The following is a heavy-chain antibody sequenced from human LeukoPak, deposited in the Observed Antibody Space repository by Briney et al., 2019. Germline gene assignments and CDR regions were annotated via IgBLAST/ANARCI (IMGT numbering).Heavy chain of an antibody. CDR3: ARDLRAYYGSGSYLDY. Sequence: SETLSLTCTVSGYSISSGYYWSWIRQPAGKGLEWIGRIYTRGSTNYNPSLKSRVTISVDTSRNQFSLKLSSVTAADTAVYYCARDLRAYYGSGSYLDYWGQGTLVTVSS. V-gene: IGHV4-61*02. J-gene: IGHJ4*02. CDR1: GYSISSGYY. CDR2: IYTRGST. D-gene: IGHD3-10*01.